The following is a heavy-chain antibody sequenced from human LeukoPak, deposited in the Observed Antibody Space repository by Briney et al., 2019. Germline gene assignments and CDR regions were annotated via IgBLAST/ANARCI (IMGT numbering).Heavy chain of an antibody. D-gene: IGHD2-15*01. CDR3: AADRAVVAAKTTVTGFDP. V-gene: IGHV1-58*02. CDR2: IVVGSGNT. CDR1: GFTFTSSA. Sequence: ASVKVSCKASGFTFTSSAMQWVRQARGQRLEWVGWIVVGSGNTNFAQKFQERVTITRDMSTSTAYMELSSLRSEDTAVYYSAADRAVVAAKTTVTGFDPWGQGTLVTVSS. J-gene: IGHJ5*02.